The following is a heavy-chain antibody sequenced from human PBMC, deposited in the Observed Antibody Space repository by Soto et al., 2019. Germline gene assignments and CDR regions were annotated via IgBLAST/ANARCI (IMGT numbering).Heavy chain of an antibody. CDR1: GGSISSTSYY. D-gene: IGHD5-12*01. V-gene: IGHV4-31*03. CDR3: AREMATISLDY. CDR2: IYYSGST. J-gene: IGHJ4*02. Sequence: SETLSLTCTVSGGSISSTSYYWGWIRQHPGKGLEWIANIYYSGSTYYNPSLKSRVTISVDTSKNQFSLKLSSVTAADTAVYYCAREMATISLDYWGQGTLVTVSS.